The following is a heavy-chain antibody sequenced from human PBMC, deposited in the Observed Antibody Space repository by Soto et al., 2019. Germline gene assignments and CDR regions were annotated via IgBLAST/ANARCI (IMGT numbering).Heavy chain of an antibody. CDR2: IYYSGST. D-gene: IGHD2-8*01. V-gene: IGHV4-39*01. CDR3: ARQPGSGWYCTNGVCYRAYNWFDP. J-gene: IGHJ5*02. CDR1: GGSISSSSYY. Sequence: PSETLSLTCTVSGGSISSSSYYWGWIRQPPGKGLEWIGSIYYSGSTYYNPSLKSRVTISVDTSKNQFSLKLSSVTAADTAVYYCARQPGSGWYCTNGVCYRAYNWFDPWGQGTLVTVSS.